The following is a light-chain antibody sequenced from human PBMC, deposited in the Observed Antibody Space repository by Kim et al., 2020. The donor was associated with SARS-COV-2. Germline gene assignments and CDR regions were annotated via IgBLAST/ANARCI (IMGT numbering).Light chain of an antibody. CDR3: SSYTSTTALGV. CDR1: SSDVGTYDD. CDR2: DVS. Sequence: QSALTQPASVSGSPGQLITISCTGTSSDVGTYDDVSWYQQPPGTAPKLMIYDVSDRPSGVSHRFSGSKSGNTASLTISGLQADDEAYYYCSSYTSTTALGVFGGGTKLTVL. V-gene: IGLV2-14*03. J-gene: IGLJ2*01.